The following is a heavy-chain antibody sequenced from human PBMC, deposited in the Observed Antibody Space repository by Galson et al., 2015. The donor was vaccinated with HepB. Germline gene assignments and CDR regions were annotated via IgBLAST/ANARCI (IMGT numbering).Heavy chain of an antibody. Sequence: SVKVYCKASGYTFTSYGISWVRQAPGQGLEWMGWISAYNGNTNYAQKLQGRVTMTTDTSTSTAYMELRSLRSDDTAVYYCARDVIHIAAGYPIDYWGQGTLVTVSS. CDR1: GYTFTSYG. CDR2: ISAYNGNT. D-gene: IGHD6-13*01. V-gene: IGHV1-18*04. J-gene: IGHJ4*02. CDR3: ARDVIHIAAGYPIDY.